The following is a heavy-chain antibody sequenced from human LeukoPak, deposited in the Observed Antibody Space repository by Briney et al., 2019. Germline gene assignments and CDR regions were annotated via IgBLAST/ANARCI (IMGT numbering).Heavy chain of an antibody. Sequence: GGSLRLSCAASGFTFSSYWMHWARQAPGKGLVWVSRINSDGSSTSYADSVKGRFTISRDNAKNTLYLQMNSLRAEDTAVYYCARGAFTYYDFWSGYSRGRPEFSYYYYMDVWGKGTTVTVSS. V-gene: IGHV3-74*01. CDR3: ARGAFTYYDFWSGYSRGRPEFSYYYYMDV. CDR1: GFTFSSYW. J-gene: IGHJ6*03. D-gene: IGHD3-3*01. CDR2: INSDGSST.